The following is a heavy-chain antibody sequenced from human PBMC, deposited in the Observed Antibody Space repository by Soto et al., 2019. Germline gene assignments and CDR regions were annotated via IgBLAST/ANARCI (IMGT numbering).Heavy chain of an antibody. CDR2: IIPIFGTA. V-gene: IGHV1-69*06. CDR3: ASRLRRGLRYFDWNYYYGMDV. D-gene: IGHD3-9*01. Sequence: SVKVSCKASGGTFSSYAISWVRQAPGQGLEWMGGIIPIFGTANYAQKFQGRVTITADKSTSTAYMELSSLRSEDTAVYYCASRLRRGLRYFDWNYYYGMDVWGQGTTVTVSS. J-gene: IGHJ6*02. CDR1: GGTFSSYA.